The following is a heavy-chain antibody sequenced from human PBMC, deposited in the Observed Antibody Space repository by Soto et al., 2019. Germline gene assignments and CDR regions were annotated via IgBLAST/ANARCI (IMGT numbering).Heavy chain of an antibody. V-gene: IGHV3-11*04. CDR1: GFTFSDYY. J-gene: IGHJ4*02. CDR3: AKDLSSGWSFDY. D-gene: IGHD6-19*01. Sequence: PGGSLRLSCAASGFTFSDYYMSWIRQAPGKGLEWVSYISSSGSTIYYADSVKGRFTISRDNAKNSLYLQMNSLRAEDTAVYYCAKDLSSGWSFDYWGQGTLVTVSS. CDR2: ISSSGSTI.